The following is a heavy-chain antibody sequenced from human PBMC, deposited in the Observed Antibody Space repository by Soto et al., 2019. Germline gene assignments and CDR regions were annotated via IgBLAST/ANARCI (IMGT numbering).Heavy chain of an antibody. V-gene: IGHV1-2*04. J-gene: IGHJ4*02. CDR3: VRRLASADLDS. Sequence: ASVKVSCKTSGYTFTGYYIHWVRQAPGQGLEWMERINPNSGGTNYAQKFQGWVTMTRDTSISTAYMELSRLNSDDTAVYYCVRRLASADLDSWGQGTLVTVSS. CDR1: GYTFTGYY. CDR2: INPNSGGT.